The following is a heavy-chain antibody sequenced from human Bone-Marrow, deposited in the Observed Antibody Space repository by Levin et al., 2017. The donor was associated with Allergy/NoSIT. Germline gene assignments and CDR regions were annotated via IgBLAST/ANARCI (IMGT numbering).Heavy chain of an antibody. V-gene: IGHV3-7*03. CDR3: ARDWGAAVYYDYIWGSAFDY. D-gene: IGHD3-16*01. J-gene: IGHJ4*02. CDR1: GFTFSSYW. CDR2: IKQDGSEK. Sequence: AGGSLRLSCAASGFTFSSYWMSWVRQAPGKGLEWVANIKQDGSEKYYVDSVKGRFTISRDNAKNSLYLQMNSLRAEDTAVYYCARDWGAAVYYDYIWGSAFDYWGQGTLVTVSS.